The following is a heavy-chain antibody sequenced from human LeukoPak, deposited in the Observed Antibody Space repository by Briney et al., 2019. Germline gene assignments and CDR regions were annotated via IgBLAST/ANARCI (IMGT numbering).Heavy chain of an antibody. CDR3: ARGVPTILYWNFDL. D-gene: IGHD5-12*01. Sequence: GGSLRLSCAASGFTFSRYWMSWVRQAPGKGLEWVANIKQDGSDKYYVDSVRGRFTISRDNAKNSLYLQMNSLRAEDTAVYYCARGVPTILYWNFDLWGRGTLVTVSS. J-gene: IGHJ2*01. CDR2: IKQDGSDK. V-gene: IGHV3-7*02. CDR1: GFTFSRYW.